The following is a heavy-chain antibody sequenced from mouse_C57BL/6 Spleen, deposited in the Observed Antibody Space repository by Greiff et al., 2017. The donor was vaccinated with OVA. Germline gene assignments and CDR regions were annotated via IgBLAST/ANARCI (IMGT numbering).Heavy chain of an antibody. D-gene: IGHD1-1*01. V-gene: IGHV1-55*01. CDR2: IYPGSGST. CDR1: GYTFTSYW. CDR3: ARWGFSYYGSSAAWFAY. J-gene: IGHJ3*01. Sequence: QVQLQQPGAELVKPGASVKMSCKASGYTFTSYWITWVKQRPGQGLEWIGDIYPGSGSTNYNEKFKSKATLTVDTSSSTAYMQLSSLTAEDSAVYYCARWGFSYYGSSAAWFAYWGQGTLVTVSA.